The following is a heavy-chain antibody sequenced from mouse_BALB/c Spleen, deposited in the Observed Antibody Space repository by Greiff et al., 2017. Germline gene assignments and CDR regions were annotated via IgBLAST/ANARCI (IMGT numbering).Heavy chain of an antibody. J-gene: IGHJ2*01. CDR3: ARSRGVDY. Sequence: EVHLVESGGGLVQPGGSRKLSCAASGFTFSSFGMHWVRQAPEKGLEWVAYISSGSSTIYYADTVKGRFTISRDNPKNTLFLQMTSLRSEDTAMYYCARSRGVDYWGQGTTLTVSS. CDR2: ISSGSSTI. V-gene: IGHV5-17*02. CDR1: GFTFSSFG.